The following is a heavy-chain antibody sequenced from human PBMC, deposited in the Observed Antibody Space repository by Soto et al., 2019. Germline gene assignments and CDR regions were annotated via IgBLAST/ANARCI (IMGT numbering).Heavy chain of an antibody. CDR1: GYTFTSYA. CDR3: ARGRYYYDSSGYANKNYYFDY. D-gene: IGHD3-22*01. Sequence: GASVKVSCKASGYTFTSYAIHWVRQAPGQRLEWMGWINAGNGNTKYSQKFQGRVTITRDTSASTAYMELSSLRSEDTAVYYCARGRYYYDSSGYANKNYYFDYWGQGTLVTVSS. CDR2: INAGNGNT. J-gene: IGHJ4*02. V-gene: IGHV1-3*01.